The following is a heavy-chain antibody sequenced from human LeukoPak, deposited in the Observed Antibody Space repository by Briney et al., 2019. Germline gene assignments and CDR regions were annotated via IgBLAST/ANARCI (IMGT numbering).Heavy chain of an antibody. CDR3: ARLYYDILTGYPSFDA. J-gene: IGHJ5*02. D-gene: IGHD3-9*01. Sequence: LRLSCATSGFNFTAYYMNRIRQAPGKGLEWIGYIYYSGSTNYNPSLKSRVTISVDTSKNQFSLKLSSVTAADTAVYYCARLYYDILTGYPSFDAWGQGTLVTVSS. CDR1: GFNFTAYY. V-gene: IGHV4-59*08. CDR2: IYYSGST.